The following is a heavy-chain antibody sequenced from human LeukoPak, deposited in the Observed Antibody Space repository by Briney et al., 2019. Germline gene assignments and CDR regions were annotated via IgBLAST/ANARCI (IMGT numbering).Heavy chain of an antibody. CDR3: ARVWVATIDY. Sequence: SETLSITCAVSGGSISSGGYSWSWIRQPPGKGLEWIGYIYHSGSTYYNPSLKSRVTISVDRSKNQFSLKLSSVTAADTAVYYCARVWVATIDYWGQGTLVTVSS. J-gene: IGHJ4*02. CDR1: GGSISSGGYS. V-gene: IGHV4-30-2*01. CDR2: IYHSGST. D-gene: IGHD5-24*01.